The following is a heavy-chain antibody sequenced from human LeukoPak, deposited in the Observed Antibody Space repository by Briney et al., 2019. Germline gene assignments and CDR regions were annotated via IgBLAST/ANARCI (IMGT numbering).Heavy chain of an antibody. Sequence: GRSLRLSCAASGFTFSSFVMHWVRQAPGKGLEWVALMSFDGSNKDYVDSVKGRFTISRDNSKNTLYLQMNSLRAEDTAVYYCAKSGRGGIGIIDYWGQGTLVTVSS. CDR3: AKSGRGGIGIIDY. D-gene: IGHD1-1*01. J-gene: IGHJ4*02. CDR1: GFTFSSFV. CDR2: MSFDGSNK. V-gene: IGHV3-30*18.